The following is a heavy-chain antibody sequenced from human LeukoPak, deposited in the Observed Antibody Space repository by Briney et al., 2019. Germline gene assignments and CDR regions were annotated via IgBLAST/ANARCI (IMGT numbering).Heavy chain of an antibody. CDR3: AKDIRRGSGWPLYGLDV. CDR2: LSGSGAP. V-gene: IGHV3-23*01. D-gene: IGHD6-19*01. J-gene: IGHJ6*02. CDR1: GIIFSSYA. Sequence: GGSLRLSCAASGIIFSSYAMSWVRQAPGMGLEWVSGLSGSGAPYYADSVKGRFTISRDSSKNTLYLQMNSLKAEDTAVYYCAKDIRRGSGWPLYGLDVWGQGTTVTVSS.